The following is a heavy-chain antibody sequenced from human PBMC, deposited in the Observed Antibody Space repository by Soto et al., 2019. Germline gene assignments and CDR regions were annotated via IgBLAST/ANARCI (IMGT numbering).Heavy chain of an antibody. CDR1: GGSISSYY. V-gene: IGHV4-59*01. J-gene: IGHJ4*02. Sequence: PSETLSLTCTVSGGSISSYYWSWIRQPPGKGLEWIGYIYYSGSTNYNPSLKSRVTISVDTSKNQFSLKLSSVTAADTAVYYCARDRVVGATTTFDYWGQGTLVTVS. CDR2: IYYSGST. D-gene: IGHD1-26*01. CDR3: ARDRVVGATTTFDY.